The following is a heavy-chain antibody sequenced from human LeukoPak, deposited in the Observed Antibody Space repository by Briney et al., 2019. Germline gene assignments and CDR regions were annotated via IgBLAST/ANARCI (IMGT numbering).Heavy chain of an antibody. CDR2: IYYSGST. CDR1: GGSISSYY. CDR3: ARGGSSWYGPLGYYGMDV. Sequence: PSETLSLTCTVSGGSISSYYWSWIRQPPGKGLEWIGDIYYSGSTNYNPSLKSRVTISVDTSKNQFSLKLSTVTPADTAVYYCARGGSSWYGPLGYYGMDVWGQGTTVTVSS. V-gene: IGHV4-59*01. D-gene: IGHD6-13*01. J-gene: IGHJ6*02.